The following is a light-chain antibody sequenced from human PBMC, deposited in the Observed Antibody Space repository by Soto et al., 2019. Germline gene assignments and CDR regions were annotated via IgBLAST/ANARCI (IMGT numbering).Light chain of an antibody. CDR2: AAS. CDR3: QQANSFPFT. J-gene: IGKJ3*01. V-gene: IGKV1-12*01. CDR1: QGISSW. Sequence: DIQMTQSPSSVSASVGDRVTITCRASQGISSWLAWYQQKPGKALKLLLYAASSLQSGGPSRFSGSGPGTDFTLTISSLHPEDCATDYCQQANSFPFTFGPGTKVDIK.